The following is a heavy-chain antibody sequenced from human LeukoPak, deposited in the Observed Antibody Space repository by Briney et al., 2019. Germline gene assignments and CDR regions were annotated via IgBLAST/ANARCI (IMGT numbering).Heavy chain of an antibody. V-gene: IGHV4-34*01. CDR3: AKHYMGSSYNRGLDY. D-gene: IGHD3-10*01. CDR2: INHSGST. J-gene: IGHJ4*02. CDR1: GGSFSGYY. Sequence: KPSETLSLTCAVYGGSFSGYYWSWIRQPPGKGLEWIGEINHSGSTNYNPSLKSRVTISVDTSKNQFSLKLSSVTAADTAIYYCAKHYMGSSYNRGLDYWGQGTLVTVSS.